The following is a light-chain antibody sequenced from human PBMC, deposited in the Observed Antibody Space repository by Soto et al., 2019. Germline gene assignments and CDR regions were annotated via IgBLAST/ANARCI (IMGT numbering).Light chain of an antibody. V-gene: IGKV1-27*01. CDR1: QGISNY. CDR3: QKYNSAPGT. Sequence: DIQMTQSPSSLSASVGDRVTITCRASQGISNYLAWYQRKPGKVPQLLIYAASTLQSGVPSRFSGSGSGRDFALTISSLQPEDVATQYCQKYNSAPGTFGQGTKVEIK. CDR2: AAS. J-gene: IGKJ1*01.